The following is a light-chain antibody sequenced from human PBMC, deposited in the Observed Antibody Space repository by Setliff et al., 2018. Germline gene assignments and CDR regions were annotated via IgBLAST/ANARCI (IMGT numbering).Light chain of an antibody. CDR3: QRVDSFPRT. CDR1: QSIRSW. V-gene: IGKV1-5*03. CDR2: KAS. J-gene: IGKJ1*01. Sequence: DIQMTQSPSTLSASVADRVTITCRASQSIRSWLAWYQQKPGKAPNLLIYKASTLETGVPSRFSGSGSGTEFTLTISSLQPEDFATYYCQRVDSFPRTFGQGTKVDIK.